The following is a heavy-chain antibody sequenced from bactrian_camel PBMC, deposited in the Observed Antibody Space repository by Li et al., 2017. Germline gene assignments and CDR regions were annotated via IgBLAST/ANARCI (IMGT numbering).Heavy chain of an antibody. CDR1: GFTFSTYS. CDR3: AADVDPISSYSDSWCQLPRPPY. D-gene: IGHD7*01. Sequence: HVQLVESGGGLVQPGGSLRLSCAASGFTFSTYSMYWVRQAPGKGLEWVSNILSDSKTTYYSDSVRGRFTIYRDNAKNTLYLQMSMLNPEDTAMYYCAADVDPISSYSDSWCQLPRPPYWGQGTQVTVS. V-gene: IGHV3S6*01. CDR2: ILSDSKTT. J-gene: IGHJ4*01.